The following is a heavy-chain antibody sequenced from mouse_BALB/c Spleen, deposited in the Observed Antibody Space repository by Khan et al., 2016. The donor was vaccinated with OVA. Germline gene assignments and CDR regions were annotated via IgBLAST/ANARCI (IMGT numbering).Heavy chain of an antibody. CDR2: INPSNGYT. CDR3: VRDGAYHRNDGWFAY. J-gene: IGHJ3*01. V-gene: IGHV1-4*01. Sequence: VQLQQSGAELARPGASVKMSCKASGYTFTSYTIHWIKKRPGQGLEWIGYINPSNGYTNYNQKFKEKATLTTDKSSTTAYLKLSSLTSDDSAVYNGVRDGAYHRNDGWFAYWGQGTLVTVSA. D-gene: IGHD2-14*01. CDR1: GYTFTSYT.